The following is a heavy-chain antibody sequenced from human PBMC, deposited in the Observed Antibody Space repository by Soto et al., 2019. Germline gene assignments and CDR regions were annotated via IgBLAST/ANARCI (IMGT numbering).Heavy chain of an antibody. CDR3: ARGLFGQQWLVGFDT. CDR1: GGSFSNYI. V-gene: IGHV1-69*13. CDR2: TIPMFATA. J-gene: IGHJ4*02. D-gene: IGHD6-19*01. Sequence: SVKVSFKASGGSFSNYIFAWLRQAPGQGLEWMGGTIPMFATAQYAQKLQGRVTITADESTSTVYMDLTSLRSDDTAVYYCARGLFGQQWLVGFDTWGQGTLVTVSS.